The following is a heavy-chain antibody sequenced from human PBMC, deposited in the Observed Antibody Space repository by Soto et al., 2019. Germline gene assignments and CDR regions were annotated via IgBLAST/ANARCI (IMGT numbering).Heavy chain of an antibody. J-gene: IGHJ4*02. V-gene: IGHV4-31*03. CDR2: IYYSGST. D-gene: IGHD2-8*01. CDR1: GGSISSGGYY. Sequence: QVQLQESGPGLVKPSQTLSLTCTVSGGSISSGGYYWSWIRQHPGKGLEWIGYIYYSGSTYYNPSLKSRVTISVDTSKNQFSLKLSSVTAADTAVYYCARSRVVLMVYAIWYFDYWGQGTLVTVSS. CDR3: ARSRVVLMVYAIWYFDY.